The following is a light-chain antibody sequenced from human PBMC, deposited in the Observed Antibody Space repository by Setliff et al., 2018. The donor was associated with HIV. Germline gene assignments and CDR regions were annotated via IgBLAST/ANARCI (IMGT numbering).Light chain of an antibody. V-gene: IGLV1-44*01. J-gene: IGLJ2*01. CDR2: SNS. CDR3: AAWDDSLNGVI. CDR1: SSNIGSNV. Sequence: VLTQPPSASGTPGQRVTISCSGSSSNIGSNVVNWYQQFPGTAPKLLIYSNSQRPSGVPDRFSGSKSGTSSSLAISGLQSEDEADYYCAAWDDSLNGVIFGGGTKVTVL.